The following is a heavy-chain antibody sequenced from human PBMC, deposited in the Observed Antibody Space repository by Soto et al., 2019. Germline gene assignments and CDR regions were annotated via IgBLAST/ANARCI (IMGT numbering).Heavy chain of an antibody. CDR1: GYSFTSYW. CDR2: IYPGDSDT. J-gene: IGHJ3*02. D-gene: IGHD5-12*01. CDR3: ARRAGVDMGAFDI. Sequence: GESLKISCKGSGYSFTSYWIGWVRQMPGKGLEWMGIIYPGDSDTRYSPSFQGQVTISADKSISTAYLQWSRLKASYTAMYYCARRAGVDMGAFDIWGQGTMVTVSS. V-gene: IGHV5-51*01.